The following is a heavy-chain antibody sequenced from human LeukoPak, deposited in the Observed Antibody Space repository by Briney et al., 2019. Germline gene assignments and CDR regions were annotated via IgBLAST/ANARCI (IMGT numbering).Heavy chain of an antibody. CDR3: ARGGLTFDY. Sequence: GGSLRLSCAASGFTFSSFWVAWVRQAPGIGLEWVANIKQDGSEKYYVDSVKGRFTISRDDAENSLYLQMNSLRAEDTAVYYCARGGLTFDYWGQGTLVTVSS. D-gene: IGHD3-10*01. V-gene: IGHV3-7*04. CDR2: IKQDGSEK. J-gene: IGHJ4*02. CDR1: GFTFSSFW.